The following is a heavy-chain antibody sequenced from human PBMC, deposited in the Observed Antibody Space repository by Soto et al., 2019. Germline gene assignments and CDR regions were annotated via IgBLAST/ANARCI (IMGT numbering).Heavy chain of an antibody. J-gene: IGHJ4*02. CDR3: ARDFYPLAYYFDP. V-gene: IGHV1-18*04. CDR2: VSGSNGNT. CDR1: GYTFINHG. Sequence: QVQLVQSEAEVKKPGASVKVSCEASGYTFINHGISWVRQAPGQGLEWMGWVSGSNGNTKYAQKFQGRVTMTTVTSTSTALMELRNLRSDDTAVYFCARDFYPLAYYFDPWGQGTLVTVSS.